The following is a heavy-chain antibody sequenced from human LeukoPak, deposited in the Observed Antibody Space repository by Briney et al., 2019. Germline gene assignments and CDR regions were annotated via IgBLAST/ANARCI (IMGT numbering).Heavy chain of an antibody. V-gene: IGHV4-59*01. CDR1: GGSISSYY. D-gene: IGHD5-18*01. J-gene: IGHJ6*02. CDR3: ARGGRGYSYGPYYYYGMDV. Sequence: PSETLSLTCTVSGGSISSYYWSWIRQPPGKGLEWIGYIYYSGSTNYNPSLKSRVTISVDTSKNQFSLKLSSVTAADTAVYYCARGGRGYSYGPYYYYGMDVWGQGTTVTVSS. CDR2: IYYSGST.